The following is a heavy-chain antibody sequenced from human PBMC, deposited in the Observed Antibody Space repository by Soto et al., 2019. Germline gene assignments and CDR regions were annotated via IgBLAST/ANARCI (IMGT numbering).Heavy chain of an antibody. CDR3: TTDPNLGYCSSTSCYDIVY. CDR1: GFTFSNAW. J-gene: IGHJ4*02. V-gene: IGHV3-15*01. CDR2: IKSKTDGGTT. D-gene: IGHD2-2*01. Sequence: GGSLRLSCAASGFTFSNAWMSWVRQAPGKGLEWVGRIKSKTDGGTTDYAAPVKGRFTISRDDSKNTLYLQMNSLKTEDTAVYYCTTDPNLGYCSSTSCYDIVYWGQGTLVTVSS.